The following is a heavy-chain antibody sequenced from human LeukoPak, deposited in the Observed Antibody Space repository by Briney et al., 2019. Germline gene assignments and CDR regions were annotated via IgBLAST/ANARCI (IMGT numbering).Heavy chain of an antibody. CDR3: ARGIVVEDTDAFDI. CDR2: INPNSGGT. Sequence: ASVKVSCKASGYTFTGYYMHWVRQAPGQGLEWMGWINPNSGGTNYAQKFQGRVTMTRDTSISTAYMELSRLRSDDTAVYYCARGIVVEDTDAFDIWGQGTMVTVSS. CDR1: GYTFTGYY. D-gene: IGHD1-26*01. J-gene: IGHJ3*02. V-gene: IGHV1-2*02.